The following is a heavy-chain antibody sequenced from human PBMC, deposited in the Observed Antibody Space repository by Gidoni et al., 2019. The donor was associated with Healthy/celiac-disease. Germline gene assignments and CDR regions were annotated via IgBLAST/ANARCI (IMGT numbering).Heavy chain of an antibody. J-gene: IGHJ4*02. V-gene: IGHV3-30*18. D-gene: IGHD3-10*01. CDR3: AKDDGGSGSFLVE. Sequence: QVQLVESGGGVVQPGRSLRLSCAASGFTFSSYGMHWVRQAPGKGLEWVAVISYDGSNKYYADSVKGRFTISRDNSKNTLYLQMNSLRAEDTAVYYCAKDDGGSGSFLVEWGQGTLVTVSS. CDR1: GFTFSSYG. CDR2: ISYDGSNK.